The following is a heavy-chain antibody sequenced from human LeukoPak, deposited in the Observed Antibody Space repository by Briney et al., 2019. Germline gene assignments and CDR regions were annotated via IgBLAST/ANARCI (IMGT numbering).Heavy chain of an antibody. CDR1: GYTFTSYD. CDR3: ATAYGSGCGGGRMDV. Sequence: ASLKVSCKASGYTFTSYDINTVRQASRQRLECRGWMNHNCGNTGYEQKFQGRGSMTMTASISTAYMELSSLRSEATAVYYCATAYGSGCGGGRMDVWGKGTTVTVSS. V-gene: IGHV1-8*01. J-gene: IGHJ6*04. CDR2: MNHNCGNT. D-gene: IGHD3-10*01.